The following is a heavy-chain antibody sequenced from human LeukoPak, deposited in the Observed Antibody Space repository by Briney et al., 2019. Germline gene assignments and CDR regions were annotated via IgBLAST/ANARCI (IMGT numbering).Heavy chain of an antibody. J-gene: IGHJ4*02. CDR1: GGSISSYY. Sequence: SETLSLTCTVSGGSISSYYWSWIRQSPGKGLEWIGYIYYSGTTNYNPSLKSRVTISVDTSENQFSLKLSSVTAADPAVYYCARGVYIAAAQYGYWGQGTLVTVSS. D-gene: IGHD6-13*01. CDR2: IYYSGTT. CDR3: ARGVYIAAAQYGY. V-gene: IGHV4-59*01.